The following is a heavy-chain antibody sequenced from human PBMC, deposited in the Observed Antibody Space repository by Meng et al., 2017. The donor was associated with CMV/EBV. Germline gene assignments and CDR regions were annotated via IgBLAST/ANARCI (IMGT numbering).Heavy chain of an antibody. D-gene: IGHD3-3*01. CDR3: AKVKFWSGPLDV. CDR2: ISSSSSYI. V-gene: IGHV3-21*01. Sequence: GGSLRLSCAASGFTFSSYSMNWVRQAPGKGLEWVSSISSSSSYIYYADSVKGRFTISRDNAKNSLYLQMNSLRAEDTAVYYCAKVKFWSGPLDVWGQGTTVTVSS. J-gene: IGHJ6*02. CDR1: GFTFSSYS.